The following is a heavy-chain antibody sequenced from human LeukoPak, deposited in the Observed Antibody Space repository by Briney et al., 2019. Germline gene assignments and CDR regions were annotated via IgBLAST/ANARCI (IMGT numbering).Heavy chain of an antibody. D-gene: IGHD5-24*01. Sequence: GGSLRLSCAGSGFTFSSYSMNWVRQAPGKGLEWVSSISSSSSYIYYADSVKGRFTISRDSAKNSLYLQMNSLRAEDTAVYCCARSLETTLGFDYWGRGTLVTVSS. CDR3: ARSLETTLGFDY. CDR1: GFTFSSYS. V-gene: IGHV3-21*01. J-gene: IGHJ4*02. CDR2: ISSSSSYI.